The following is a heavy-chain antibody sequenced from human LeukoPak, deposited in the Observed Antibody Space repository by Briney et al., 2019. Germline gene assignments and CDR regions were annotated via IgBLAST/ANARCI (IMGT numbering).Heavy chain of an antibody. CDR1: GFTFKTYW. CDR2: ISYDGSRT. J-gene: IGHJ4*02. V-gene: IGHV3-74*01. Sequence: GGSLSLSCVPSGFTFKTYWMQWVRQAPGKGVVWVSRISYDGSRTNYADSVKGRFIITKDNDKTTAYLQISGLSAEDTVVYYGAREAAVAGIYFDSWGQGTLVTVSS. D-gene: IGHD6-19*01. CDR3: AREAAVAGIYFDS.